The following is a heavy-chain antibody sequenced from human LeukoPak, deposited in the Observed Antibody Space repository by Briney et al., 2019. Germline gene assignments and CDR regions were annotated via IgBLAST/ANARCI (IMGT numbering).Heavy chain of an antibody. CDR3: ARIMGGYCSGGRCYSGNWFDT. CDR1: GGSISSSSYY. Sequence: SETLSLTCTVSGGSISSSSYYWGWIRQPPGKGLEWIGSISYSGSTHNNPSLKSRVSILVDASKNHFSLKLGSLTAADTAAYYCARIMGGYCSGGRCYSGNWFDTWGQGTLVTVSS. D-gene: IGHD2-15*01. J-gene: IGHJ5*02. CDR2: ISYSGST. V-gene: IGHV4-39*07.